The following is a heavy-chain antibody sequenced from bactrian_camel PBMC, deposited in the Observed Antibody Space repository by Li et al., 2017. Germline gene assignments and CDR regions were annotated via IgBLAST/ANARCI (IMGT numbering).Heavy chain of an antibody. CDR1: GFTFSSNY. V-gene: IGHV3S40*01. D-gene: IGHD2*01. J-gene: IGHJ4*01. CDR3: ATEGSVVTTLLPALAY. CDR2: IVSGGGTT. Sequence: VQLVESGGGSVQAGGSLRLSCAASGFTFSSNYITWVRQAPGKGLEWVSSIVSGGGTTYYADSVKGRFTLSRDNAKNTVYLQMNSLKSEDTALYYCATEGSVVTTLLPALAYWGQGTQVTVS.